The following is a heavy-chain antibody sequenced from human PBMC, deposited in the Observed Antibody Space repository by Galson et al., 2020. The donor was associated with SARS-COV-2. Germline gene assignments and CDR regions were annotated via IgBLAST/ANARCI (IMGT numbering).Heavy chain of an antibody. J-gene: IGHJ3*02. D-gene: IGHD3-22*01. CDR2: IWYDGRTK. Sequence: GESLKISCAASGFTFSSYGMHWVRQAPGKGVEWVAVIWYDGRTKYYADSVRGRFTISRDNSKNTLYLQMNSLRAEDTAVYYCAREKFYYDSSSYDIWGQGTMVTVSS. CDR1: GFTFSSYG. V-gene: IGHV3-33*01. CDR3: AREKFYYDSSSYDI.